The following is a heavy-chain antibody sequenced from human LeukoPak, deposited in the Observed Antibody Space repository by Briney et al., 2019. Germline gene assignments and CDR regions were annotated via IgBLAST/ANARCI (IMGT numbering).Heavy chain of an antibody. D-gene: IGHD6-19*01. CDR2: IIPILGIA. CDR1: GGTFSSYA. Sequence: ASVKFSCKASGGTFSSYAISWVRQAPGQGLEWMGRIIPILGIANYAQKFQGRVTITADKSTSTAYMELSSLRSEDTAVYYCARDSSGWYDLTDYWGQGTLVTVSS. J-gene: IGHJ4*02. V-gene: IGHV1-69*04. CDR3: ARDSSGWYDLTDY.